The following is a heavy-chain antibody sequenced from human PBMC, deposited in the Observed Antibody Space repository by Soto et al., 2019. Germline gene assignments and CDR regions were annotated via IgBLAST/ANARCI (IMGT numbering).Heavy chain of an antibody. J-gene: IGHJ5*01. CDR2: RSYDESNK. V-gene: IGHV3-30*18. Sequence: GGSLRLSCAASGFTFSSYGMRWVRQAPGKGLGWVASRSYDESNKYYADFVKGRFTISRDNSKNTLYLKMNSLRAEDSADYDCAKDHRYDSCYDFDIWGQGTMVTVSS. CDR1: GFTFSSYG. D-gene: IGHD3-22*01. CDR3: AKDHRYDSCYDFDI.